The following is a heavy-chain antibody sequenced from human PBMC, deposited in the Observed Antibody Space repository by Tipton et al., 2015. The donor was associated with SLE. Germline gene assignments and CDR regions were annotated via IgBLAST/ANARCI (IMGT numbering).Heavy chain of an antibody. D-gene: IGHD2-2*01. CDR2: ISWSSGSV. V-gene: IGHV3-9*01. CDR1: GFTFHEYA. Sequence: RSLRLSCAASGFTFHEYAMHWVRQVPGKGLEWVSGISWSSGSVGYADSVRGRFTISRDYAKNSLFLQMNNLRAEDTAVYYCARDGAYCSSTSCPGPFYDYWGQGTLVTVSS. CDR3: ARDGAYCSSTSCPGPFYDY. J-gene: IGHJ4*02.